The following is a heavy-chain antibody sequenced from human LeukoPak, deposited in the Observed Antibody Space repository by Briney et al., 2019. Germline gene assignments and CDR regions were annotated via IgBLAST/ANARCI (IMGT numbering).Heavy chain of an antibody. CDR2: IIPSGHTT. J-gene: IGHJ4*02. V-gene: IGHV3-23*01. Sequence: GGSLRLSCAASGFTFSSHGMNWVRQAPGKGLEWVSGIIPSGHTTYYADSVRGRFTISRDNSRNTLYLQMNSLRAEDAAVYYCAKDDRWLQFCCWGQGTLVTVSA. CDR3: AKDDRWLQFCC. D-gene: IGHD5-24*01. CDR1: GFTFSSHG.